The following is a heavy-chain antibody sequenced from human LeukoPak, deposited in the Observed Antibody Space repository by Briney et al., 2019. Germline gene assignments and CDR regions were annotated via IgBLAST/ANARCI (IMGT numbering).Heavy chain of an antibody. Sequence: SETLSLTCTVSGGSISSHYWSWIRQPPGKGLEWIGYIYYSGSTNYNPSLKSRVTISVDTSKNQFSLKLSSVTAADTAVYYCARGPTGDWGQGTLVTVSS. D-gene: IGHD7-27*01. V-gene: IGHV4-59*08. J-gene: IGHJ4*02. CDR2: IYYSGST. CDR3: ARGPTGD. CDR1: GGSISSHY.